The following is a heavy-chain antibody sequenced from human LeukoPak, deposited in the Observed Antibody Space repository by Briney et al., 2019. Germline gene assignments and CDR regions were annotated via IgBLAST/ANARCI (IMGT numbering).Heavy chain of an antibody. CDR3: AKGPWDLPHAFDI. J-gene: IGHJ3*02. V-gene: IGHV3-23*01. CDR2: MTGSGSIT. D-gene: IGHD1-26*01. Sequence: GGSLRLSCAASGFTFSSYAMSWVRQAPGRGLECVSTMTGSGSITRYADSVKGRFIISRDNSKNTLYLQMNSLRAEDTAIYYCAKGPWDLPHAFDIWGLGTMVTVSS. CDR1: GFTFSSYA.